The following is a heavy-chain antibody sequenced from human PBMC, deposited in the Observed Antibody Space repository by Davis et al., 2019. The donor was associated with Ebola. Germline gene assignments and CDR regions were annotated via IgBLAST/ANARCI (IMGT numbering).Heavy chain of an antibody. V-gene: IGHV3-74*01. CDR1: GFPFSDHY. J-gene: IGHJ6*02. CDR2: INTDGSTT. D-gene: IGHD2-2*01. Sequence: PGGSLRLSCAASGFPFSDHYISWIRQAPGKGLVWVSRINTDGSTTTYADSVKGRFTISRDNAKNTVYLQMNSLRAEDTAVYYCASSLRLTPRRAQPRGAMDVWGQGTTVTVSS. CDR3: ASSLRLTPRRAQPRGAMDV.